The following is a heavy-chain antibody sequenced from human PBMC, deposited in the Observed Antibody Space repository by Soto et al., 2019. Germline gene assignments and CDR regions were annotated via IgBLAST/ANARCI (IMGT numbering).Heavy chain of an antibody. CDR1: GGYISSYY. J-gene: IGHJ6*02. V-gene: IGHV4-59*12. D-gene: IGHD3-22*01. CDR3: ARDRPHYHITMIEGGMDF. Sequence: SETLSLICTVSGGYISSYYWSWIRQPPGKGLEWIGEINDSGSTNYNPSLKSRATISVDTSKSQFSLKLSSVTAADTAVYYCARDRPHYHITMIEGGMDFWGQGTTVTVSS. CDR2: INDSGST.